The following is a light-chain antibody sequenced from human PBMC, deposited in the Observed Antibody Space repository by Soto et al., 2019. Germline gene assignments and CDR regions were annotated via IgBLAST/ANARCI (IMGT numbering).Light chain of an antibody. CDR3: AVWDDSLRAVV. J-gene: IGLJ2*01. CDR1: GSNIGTYA. CDR2: RNH. Sequence: QSVLTQSPSASATPGQRVTISCSGSGSNIGTYAVNWYQQLPGTAPTLLIFRNHQRPSGVPDRFSGSKSGTSASLAISGPQSEDEADYYCAVWDDSLRAVVFGGGTKLTVL. V-gene: IGLV1-44*01.